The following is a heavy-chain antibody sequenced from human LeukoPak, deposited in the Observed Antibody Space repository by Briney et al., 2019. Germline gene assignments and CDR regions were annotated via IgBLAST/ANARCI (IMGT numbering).Heavy chain of an antibody. CDR2: INHSGST. J-gene: IGHJ4*02. CDR3: ARAHSIRSVVIISRFDY. V-gene: IGHV4-34*01. Sequence: SETLSLTCAVYGGSFSGYYWSWIRQPPRKGPEWIGEINHSGSTNYNPSLKSRVTISVDTSKNQFSLKLSSVTAADTAVYYCARAHSIRSVVIISRFDYWGQGTLVTVSS. CDR1: GGSFSGYY. D-gene: IGHD3-3*01.